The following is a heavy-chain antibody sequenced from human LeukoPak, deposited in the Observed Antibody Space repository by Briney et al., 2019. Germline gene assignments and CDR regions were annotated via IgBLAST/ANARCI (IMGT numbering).Heavy chain of an antibody. CDR3: ARCSGAGYYDFWYNPYYYGMDV. V-gene: IGHV4-31*03. Sequence: SETLSLTCSVSGGSISSGGYYWSWIRQHPGKGLEWIGYIYNSGSTYSNPSLKSRATISVDTSKNQFSLQLSSVTAADTAVYYCARCSGAGYYDFWYNPYYYGMDVWGQGTTVTVSS. D-gene: IGHD3-3*01. CDR2: IYNSGST. J-gene: IGHJ6*02. CDR1: GGSISSGGYY.